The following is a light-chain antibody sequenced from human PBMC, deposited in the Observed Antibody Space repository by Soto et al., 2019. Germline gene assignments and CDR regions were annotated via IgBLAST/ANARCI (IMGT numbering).Light chain of an antibody. V-gene: IGKV1-39*01. CDR1: HYISSD. CDR3: QHNYSIPIT. J-gene: IGKJ5*01. CDR2: AAP. Sequence: DIQMTQSPSSLSASVGDRVTIICRASHYISSDLNWYQQKPGTAPKLLIYAAPSLQSGVPSTFSGCGSGTHFTLTISSLQPEDFATYYCQHNYSIPITVGPGSRRDIK.